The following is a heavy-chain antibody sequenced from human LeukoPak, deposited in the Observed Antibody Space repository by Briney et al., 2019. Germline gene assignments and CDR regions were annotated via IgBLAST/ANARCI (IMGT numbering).Heavy chain of an antibody. Sequence: GGSLRLSCAASGFTFSSYAMSWVRQAPGKGLEWVSAISGSGSSTYYADSVKGRFTISRDNAKNTLYLQMNSLRAEDTAVYYCARGGVYLDYWGQGTLVTVSS. CDR2: ISGSGSST. V-gene: IGHV3-23*01. CDR3: ARGGVYLDY. J-gene: IGHJ4*02. CDR1: GFTFSSYA.